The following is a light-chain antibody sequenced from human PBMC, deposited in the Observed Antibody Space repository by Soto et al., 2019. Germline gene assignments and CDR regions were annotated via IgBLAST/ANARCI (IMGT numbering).Light chain of an antibody. Sequence: EIVLTQSPATLSLSPGERATLSCRASQSVSSYLAWYQQKPGQAPRLLMYDTSNRATGIPARFSGRGSGTDFTLTISSLEPEDFAVYYCQQRSDWPYTFGQGTKLEIK. CDR2: DTS. CDR3: QQRSDWPYT. V-gene: IGKV3-11*01. J-gene: IGKJ2*01. CDR1: QSVSSY.